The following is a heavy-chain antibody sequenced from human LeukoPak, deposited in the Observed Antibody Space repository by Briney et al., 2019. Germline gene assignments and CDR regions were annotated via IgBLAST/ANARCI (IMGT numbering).Heavy chain of an antibody. CDR2: ISAYNGNT. CDR3: ARDTLVVVVPAAIPPREDYYYYGMDV. J-gene: IGHJ6*02. Sequence: ASVKVSCKASGYTFTSYGISWVRQAPGQGLEWMGWISAYNGNTNYARKLQGRVTMTTDTSTSTAYMELRSLRSDDTAVYYCARDTLVVVVPAAIPPREDYYYYGMDVWGQGTTVTVSS. D-gene: IGHD2-2*01. V-gene: IGHV1-18*01. CDR1: GYTFTSYG.